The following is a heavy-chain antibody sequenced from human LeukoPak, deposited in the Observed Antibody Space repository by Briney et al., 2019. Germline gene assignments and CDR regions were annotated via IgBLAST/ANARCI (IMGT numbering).Heavy chain of an antibody. Sequence: SQTLSLTCAISEGSVSSNSAAWNWTRQSPSRGLEWLGRTYYRSKWYNDYAVSVKSRITINPDTSKNQFSLQLNSVTPEDTAVYYCAREDSSGWKGPVGYFDYWGQGTLVTVSS. CDR2: TYYRSKWYN. V-gene: IGHV6-1*01. CDR1: EGSVSSNSAA. CDR3: AREDSSGWKGPVGYFDY. J-gene: IGHJ4*02. D-gene: IGHD6-19*01.